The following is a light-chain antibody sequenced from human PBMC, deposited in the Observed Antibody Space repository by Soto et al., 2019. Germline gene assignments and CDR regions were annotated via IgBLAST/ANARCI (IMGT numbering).Light chain of an antibody. CDR3: QHYGSSSWT. V-gene: IGKV3-20*01. J-gene: IGKJ1*01. CDR2: GAS. Sequence: IVLTQSPGTLSLSPGERATLSCRAGQSVSSNYLAWYQQKPGQAPRLLIFGASSRATGIPDKFSGSGSGTDFTLTISRLEPDDFAVYYCQHYGSSSWTFGQGTKVDIK. CDR1: QSVSSNY.